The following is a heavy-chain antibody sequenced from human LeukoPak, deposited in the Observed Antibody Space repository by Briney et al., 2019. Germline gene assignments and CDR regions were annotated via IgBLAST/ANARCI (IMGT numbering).Heavy chain of an antibody. V-gene: IGHV3-15*01. Sequence: GGSLRLSCAASGFTFSNAWMSWVCQAPGKGLEWVGRIKSKTDGGTTDYAAPVKGRFTISRDDSKNTLYLQMNSLKTEDTAVYYCTTDPGGSGSHPDNWFDPWGQGTLVTVSS. CDR1: GFTFSNAW. J-gene: IGHJ5*02. D-gene: IGHD3-10*01. CDR2: IKSKTDGGTT. CDR3: TTDPGGSGSHPDNWFDP.